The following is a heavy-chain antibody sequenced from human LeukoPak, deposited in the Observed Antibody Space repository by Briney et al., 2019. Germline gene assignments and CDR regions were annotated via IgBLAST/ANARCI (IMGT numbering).Heavy chain of an antibody. V-gene: IGHV3-48*03. Sequence: GGSLRLSCAASGFTFSSYEMNWVRQAPGKGLEWVSYISGSGSAIYYADSVKGRFTISRDNAKNSLYLQMNSLRAEDTAVYYCAELGITMIGGVWGKGTTVTISS. CDR1: GFTFSSYE. J-gene: IGHJ6*04. CDR3: AELGITMIGGV. CDR2: ISGSGSAI. D-gene: IGHD3-10*02.